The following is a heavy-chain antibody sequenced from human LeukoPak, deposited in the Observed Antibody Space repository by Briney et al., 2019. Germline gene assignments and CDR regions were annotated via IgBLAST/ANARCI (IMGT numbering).Heavy chain of an antibody. Sequence: ASVTVSCKASGYTFTSYDISWVRQAPGQGLEWMGWISTYNDKTHYAQKLQGRVTMTTDTSTSTVYMELKSLRSDDTAVYYCARIQSRIIAARPGNPAFDYWGRGTLVTVSS. J-gene: IGHJ4*02. CDR1: GYTFTSYD. CDR3: ARIQSRIIAARPGNPAFDY. V-gene: IGHV1-18*01. CDR2: ISTYNDKT. D-gene: IGHD6-6*01.